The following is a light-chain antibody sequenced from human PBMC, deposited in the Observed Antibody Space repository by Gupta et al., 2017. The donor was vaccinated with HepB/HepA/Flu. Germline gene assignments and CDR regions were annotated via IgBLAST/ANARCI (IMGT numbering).Light chain of an antibody. CDR2: DDS. CDR1: NIGIYS. J-gene: IGLJ2*01. Sequence: SSVLTPPPSVSVAPGATARIACGGDNIGIYSVDWYQQKPGQAPVLVVYDDSDRPSGIPERFSGSNSGNTATLTITRVEAGDEADYYCQAWHTASDLMLFGGGTKLTVL. CDR3: QAWHTASDLML. V-gene: IGLV3-21*02.